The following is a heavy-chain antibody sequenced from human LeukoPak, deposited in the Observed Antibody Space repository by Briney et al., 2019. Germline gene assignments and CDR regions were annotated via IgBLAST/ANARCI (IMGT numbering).Heavy chain of an antibody. CDR2: IYYSGST. D-gene: IGHD2-2*01. Sequence: SETLSLTCTVSGGSISSSSYYWGWIRQPPGKGLEWIGSIYYSGSTYYNPSLKSRVTISVDTSKNQFSLNLSSVTAADTAVYFRARDEGSSYPFDYWGQGTLVTVSS. J-gene: IGHJ4*02. CDR3: ARDEGSSYPFDY. V-gene: IGHV4-39*07. CDR1: GGSISSSSYY.